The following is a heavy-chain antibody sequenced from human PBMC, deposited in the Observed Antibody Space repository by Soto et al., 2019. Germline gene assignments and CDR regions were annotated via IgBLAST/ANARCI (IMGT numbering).Heavy chain of an antibody. CDR2: TRNKTNSYTT. CDR1: GFTFSDHY. J-gene: IGHJ4*02. Sequence: GGSLRLSCAASGFTFSDHYMDWVRQAPGKGLEWLGRTRNKTNSYTTEYAASVKGRFTISRDDSKNSLYLHMNSLKTEDTAIYYCARSYYYDNSAYYLDYWGQGALVTVSS. CDR3: ARSYYYDNSAYYLDY. D-gene: IGHD3-22*01. V-gene: IGHV3-72*01.